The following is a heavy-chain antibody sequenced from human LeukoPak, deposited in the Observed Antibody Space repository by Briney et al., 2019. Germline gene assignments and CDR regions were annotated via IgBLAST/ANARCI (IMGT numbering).Heavy chain of an antibody. D-gene: IGHD4-11*01. CDR3: ARDPSSVTLYFFDY. J-gene: IGHJ4*02. CDR1: GYTFRGNY. CDR2: IDANNGDT. V-gene: IGHV1-2*02. Sequence: ATVKISCKASGYTFRGNYIHWLRQAPGQGLEWMGWIDANNGDTKSAQKFQGRVTMSRDTSISTAYMDLSSLSPDDAAVYYCARDPSSVTLYFFDYWGQGTLVTVSS.